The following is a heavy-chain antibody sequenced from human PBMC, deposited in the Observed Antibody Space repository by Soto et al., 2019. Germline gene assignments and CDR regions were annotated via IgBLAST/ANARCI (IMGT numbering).Heavy chain of an antibody. CDR1: GFTFSNYW. CDR3: ARDGLDYYGMDV. CDR2: ISRDGSGA. V-gene: IGHV3-74*01. J-gene: IGHJ6*02. Sequence: GGSLRLSCADSGFTFSNYWMQWVRQAPGKGLVWVSHISRDGSGANYADSVKGRFTISRDNAKNTLYLQMNSLRAEDTAMYYCARDGLDYYGMDVWGQGTTVTVSS.